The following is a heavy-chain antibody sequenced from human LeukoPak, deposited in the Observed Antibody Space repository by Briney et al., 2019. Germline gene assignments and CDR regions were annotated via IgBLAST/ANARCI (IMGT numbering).Heavy chain of an antibody. CDR2: MNANSGGT. Sequence: GASVKVSCKASGYTFTAYHIHWVRQAPGQGLEWMGWMNANSGGTNYAQSFQDRVTMTRDTCIHTAYMELTRLTCDDTAVYYCAKGNASVWGSYRGSLDYWGQGTPVTVSS. V-gene: IGHV1-2*02. CDR3: AKGNASVWGSYRGSLDY. CDR1: GYTFTAYH. D-gene: IGHD3-16*01. J-gene: IGHJ4*02.